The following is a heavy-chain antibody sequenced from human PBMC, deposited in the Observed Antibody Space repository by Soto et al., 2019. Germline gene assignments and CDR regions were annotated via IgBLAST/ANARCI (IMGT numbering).Heavy chain of an antibody. Sequence: GASVKVSCKASGYTFTSYGISWVRQAPGQGLEWMGWISAYNGNTNYAQKLQGRVTMTTDTSTSTAYMELRSLRSDDTAVYYCARTGYNWNYVNWFDPWGQGTLVTVSS. D-gene: IGHD1-7*01. CDR3: ARTGYNWNYVNWFDP. CDR1: GYTFTSYG. CDR2: ISAYNGNT. J-gene: IGHJ5*02. V-gene: IGHV1-18*01.